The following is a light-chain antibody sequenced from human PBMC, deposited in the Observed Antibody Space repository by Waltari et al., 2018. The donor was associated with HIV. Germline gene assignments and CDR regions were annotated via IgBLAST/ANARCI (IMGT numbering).Light chain of an antibody. Sequence: SYVLTQPPSVSVAPGKTAPITCGGNDIGAKSVHWYQQKPGQAPVLVIYYNTDRPSGIPERFSGSNSGNTATLTISRAEAGDEADYYCHVWDGSDYVSGVFGGGTKVTVL. CDR3: HVWDGSDYVSGV. CDR1: DIGAKS. J-gene: IGLJ3*02. V-gene: IGLV3-21*04. CDR2: YNT.